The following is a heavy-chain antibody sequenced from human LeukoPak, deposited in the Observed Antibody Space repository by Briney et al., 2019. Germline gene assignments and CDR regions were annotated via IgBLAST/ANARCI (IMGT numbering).Heavy chain of an antibody. CDR1: GFTFSSYV. CDR2: ISGSGGST. J-gene: IGHJ4*02. CDR3: AGSGGSGFDY. V-gene: IGHV3-23*01. D-gene: IGHD3-10*01. Sequence: GGSLRLSCAASGFTFSSYVMSCVRQAPGKGLEWVSAISGSGGSTYYADSVKGRFTISRDNSKNTLYLQMNGLRDEDTAVYYCAGSGGSGFDYWGQGTPVTVSS.